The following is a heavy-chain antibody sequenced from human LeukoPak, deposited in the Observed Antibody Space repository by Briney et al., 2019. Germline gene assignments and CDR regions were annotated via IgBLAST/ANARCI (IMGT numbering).Heavy chain of an antibody. CDR2: ISYDGSNK. V-gene: IGHV3-30*18. CDR1: GFTFSTYG. J-gene: IGHJ4*02. D-gene: IGHD2-2*01. Sequence: GGSLRLSCAASGFTFSTYGMHWVRQAPGKGLEGVAVISYDGSNKYYADSVKGRFTISRDNSKNTLYLQMTSLRAEDTAVYYCAKTAWELGYCSSTSCYHFDYWGQGTLVTVSS. CDR3: AKTAWELGYCSSTSCYHFDY.